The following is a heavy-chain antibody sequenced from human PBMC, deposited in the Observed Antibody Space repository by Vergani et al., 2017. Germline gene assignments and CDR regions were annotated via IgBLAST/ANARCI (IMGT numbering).Heavy chain of an antibody. D-gene: IGHD3-9*01. CDR2: ISAYNGNT. J-gene: IGHJ4*02. Sequence: QVQLVQSGAEVKPGASVKVSCKASGYTFTSYGISWVRQAPGQGLEWMGWISAYNGNTNYAQKLQGRVTMTTDTSTSTAYMELRSLRSDDTAVYYCARRAFYYDILTGYYNVYGFDYWGQGTLVTVSS. V-gene: IGHV1-18*04. CDR1: GYTFTSYG. CDR3: ARRAFYYDILTGYYNVYGFDY.